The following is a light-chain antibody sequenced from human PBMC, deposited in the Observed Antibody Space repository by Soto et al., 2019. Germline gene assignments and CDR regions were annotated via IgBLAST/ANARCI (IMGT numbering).Light chain of an antibody. Sequence: IQMTQSPSSLSASVGDRVIITCRASQGVRDDVGCYQQKPGKAPKLLFYSASTLQSGVPSRVSGSGSGTDFNITIRVLQPEDFEPYYCLQESNSPLTFGGGTKVEIK. V-gene: IGKV1-6*01. CDR3: LQESNSPLT. J-gene: IGKJ4*01. CDR1: QGVRDD. CDR2: SAS.